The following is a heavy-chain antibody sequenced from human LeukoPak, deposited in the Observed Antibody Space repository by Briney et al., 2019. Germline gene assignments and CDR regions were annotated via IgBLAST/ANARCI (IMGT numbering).Heavy chain of an antibody. Sequence: SETLSLTFAVYGGSFSGYYWSWIRQPPGKGLEWIGEINHSGSTNYNPSLKSRVTRSVDTSKNQFSLKLTSVTAADKAVYYCARPGIAAATDYWGQGTLVTVSS. J-gene: IGHJ4*02. V-gene: IGHV4-34*01. CDR2: INHSGST. CDR1: GGSFSGYY. CDR3: ARPGIAAATDY. D-gene: IGHD6-13*01.